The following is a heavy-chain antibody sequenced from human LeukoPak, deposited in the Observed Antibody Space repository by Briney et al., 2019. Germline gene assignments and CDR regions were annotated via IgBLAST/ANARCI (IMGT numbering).Heavy chain of an antibody. CDR3: ARLISTWYGTPFDY. D-gene: IGHD6-13*01. Sequence: GGSLRLSCAPSGFTFCSYWMHWVRHAPGKGLVWVSRINSDGSSTIYADSVKGRFTISRDNAKNTLYLQMNSLRAEDTAVYYCARLISTWYGTPFDYWGQGTLVTVSS. V-gene: IGHV3-74*01. J-gene: IGHJ4*02. CDR1: GFTFCSYW. CDR2: INSDGSST.